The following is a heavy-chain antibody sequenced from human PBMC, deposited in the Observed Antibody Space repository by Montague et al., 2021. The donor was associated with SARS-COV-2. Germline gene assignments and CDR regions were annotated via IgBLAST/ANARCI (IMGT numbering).Heavy chain of an antibody. V-gene: IGHV2-70*11. CDR3: ARGYYDILTGYLDAFDI. D-gene: IGHD3-9*01. CDR1: GFSLSTSGMC. J-gene: IGHJ3*02. CDR2: IDWDDDK. Sequence: PALVKPTQTLTLTCTFSGFSLSTSGMCVSWIRQPPGKALEWLARIDWDDDKYYSTSLKTSLTISKDTSKNQVVLTMTNMDPVDTATYYCARGYYDILTGYLDAFDIWGQGTMVTASS.